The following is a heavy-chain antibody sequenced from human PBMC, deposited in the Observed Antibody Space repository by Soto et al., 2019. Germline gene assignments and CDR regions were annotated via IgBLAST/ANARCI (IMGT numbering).Heavy chain of an antibody. D-gene: IGHD3-22*01. J-gene: IGHJ6*02. V-gene: IGHV1-69*01. CDR3: ARARHQGYDSSGYYPYYYYGMDV. CDR2: IIPIFGTA. Sequence: QVQLVQAGAEGKKPGSSVKVSCKASGGTFSSYAISWVRQAPGQGLEWRGGIIPIFGTANYAQKFQGRVTITADESTSTAYMELSSLRSEDTAVYYCARARHQGYDSSGYYPYYYYGMDVWGQGTTVTVSS. CDR1: GGTFSSYA.